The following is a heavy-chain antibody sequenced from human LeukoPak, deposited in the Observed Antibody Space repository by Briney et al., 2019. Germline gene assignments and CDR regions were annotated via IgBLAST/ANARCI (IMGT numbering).Heavy chain of an antibody. CDR3: ARVVLYWFDP. V-gene: IGHV4-39*07. Sequence: SETLSLTCTVSGGSISNSDYSWGWIRQPPGKGLEWIGEIYHSGSTNHNPSLKSRVTISVDKSKNQFSLKLSSVTAADTAVYYCARVVLYWFDPWGQGTLVTVSS. J-gene: IGHJ5*02. CDR1: GGSISNSDYS. CDR2: IYHSGST.